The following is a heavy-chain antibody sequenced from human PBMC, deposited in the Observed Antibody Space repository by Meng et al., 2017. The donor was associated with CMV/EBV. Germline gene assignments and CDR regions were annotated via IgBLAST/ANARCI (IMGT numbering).Heavy chain of an antibody. CDR1: GGSISSGGYY. Sequence: SETLSLTCTVSGGSISSGGYYWSWIRQHPGKGLEWIGYIYYSGSTYYNPSLKSRVTISVDTSENQFSLKLSSVTAADTAVYYCARTEYSSSSEFDYWGQGTLVTVSS. D-gene: IGHD6-6*01. J-gene: IGHJ4*02. CDR3: ARTEYSSSSEFDY. V-gene: IGHV4-31*03. CDR2: IYYSGST.